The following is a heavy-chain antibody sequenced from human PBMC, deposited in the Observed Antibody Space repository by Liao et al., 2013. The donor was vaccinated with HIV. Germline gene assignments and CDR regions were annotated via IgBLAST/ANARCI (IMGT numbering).Heavy chain of an antibody. V-gene: IGHV4-61*02. CDR2: IYTSGST. CDR1: GGSISSGSYY. Sequence: QVQLQESGPGLVKPSQTLSLTCAVSGGSISSGSYYWSWIRQPAGKGLEWIGRIYTSGSTNYNPSLKSRVTISVDTSKNQFSLKLSSVTAADTAVYYCARDLGDYYDSSPIYWGQGTLGHRLL. J-gene: IGHJ4*02. CDR3: ARDLGDYYDSSPIY. D-gene: IGHD3-22*01.